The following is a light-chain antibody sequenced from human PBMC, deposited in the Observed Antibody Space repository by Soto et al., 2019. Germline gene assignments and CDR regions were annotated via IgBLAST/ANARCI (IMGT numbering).Light chain of an antibody. V-gene: IGKV3-20*01. Sequence: EIVLTQSPGTLSLSPGERATLSCGASHSVSSNYLAWYQQKPGRAPRLLIYGASSRATGIPDRFSGSGSGTDFTLTISRLESEDFAVYFCQQYGSSPPWTFGQGTKVDI. CDR1: HSVSSNY. CDR3: QQYGSSPPWT. CDR2: GAS. J-gene: IGKJ1*01.